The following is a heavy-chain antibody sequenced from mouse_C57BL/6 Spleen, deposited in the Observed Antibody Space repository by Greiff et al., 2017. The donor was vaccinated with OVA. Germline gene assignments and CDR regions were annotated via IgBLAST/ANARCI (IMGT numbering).Heavy chain of an antibody. CDR1: GFNIKDDY. D-gene: IGHD2-3*01. CDR2: IDPENGDT. V-gene: IGHV14-4*01. Sequence: EVQLQQSGAELVRPGASVKLSCTASGFNIKDDYMHWVKQRPEQGLEWIGWIDPENGDTEYASKFQGKATITADTSSNTAYLQLSSLTSEDTAVYYCTEGEFYDGYLAWFAYWGQGTLVTVSA. CDR3: TEGEFYDGYLAWFAY. J-gene: IGHJ3*01.